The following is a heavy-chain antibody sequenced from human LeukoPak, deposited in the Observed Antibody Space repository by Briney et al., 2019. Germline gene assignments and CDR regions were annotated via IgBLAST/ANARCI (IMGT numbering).Heavy chain of an antibody. CDR1: GGSISSYY. CDR3: ARRGYCSSTSCYPPGGYFDY. CDR2: IYYSGST. V-gene: IGHV4-59*08. D-gene: IGHD2-2*01. J-gene: IGHJ4*02. Sequence: SETLSLTCTVSGGSISSYYWSWIRQPPGKGLEWIGYIYYSGSTNYNPSLKSRVTISVDTSKNQFSLKLSSVTAADTAVYYCARRGYCSSTSCYPPGGYFDYWGQGTLVTVSS.